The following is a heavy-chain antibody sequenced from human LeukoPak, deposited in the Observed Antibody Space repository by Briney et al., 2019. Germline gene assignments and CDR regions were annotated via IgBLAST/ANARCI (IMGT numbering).Heavy chain of an antibody. J-gene: IGHJ4*02. V-gene: IGHV3-7*03. CDR3: TRDNLLSSVCYHAT. CDR1: GFTVSSNY. D-gene: IGHD3-22*01. Sequence: GGSLRLSGAASGFTVSSNYMSWVRQAPGKGLEWVANIKQDGSEKYYVDSVKGRFTISRDNAKNSLYLQVNSLKTEDTAVYYCTRDNLLSSVCYHATWGQGTLVTVSS. CDR2: IKQDGSEK.